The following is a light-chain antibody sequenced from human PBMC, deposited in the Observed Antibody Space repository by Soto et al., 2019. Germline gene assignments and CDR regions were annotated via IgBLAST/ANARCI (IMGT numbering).Light chain of an antibody. Sequence: EIAMIQSPSALTVXXGERATIYXXPXQXXXYSSKNKNYLAWYQQKPGHPPKLLIYWASTRGAGVPDRFSGSGSRTDFTLTISRLQAEDEADYYCEPYYRTPPVFGGGTKVDIK. J-gene: IGKJ4*01. CDR3: EPYYRTPPV. V-gene: IGKV4-1*01. CDR2: WAS. CDR1: QXXXYSSKNKNY.